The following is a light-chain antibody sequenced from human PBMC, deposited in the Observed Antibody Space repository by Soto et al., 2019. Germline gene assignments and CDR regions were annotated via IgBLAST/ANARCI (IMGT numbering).Light chain of an antibody. CDR1: QSLLHSDGYNY. J-gene: IGKJ4*01. CDR2: LGS. Sequence: DLVMTQSPLSLPVTPREPASISCRSSQSLLHSDGYNYLDWYLQKPGQSPQLLIYLGSNRASGVPDRFSGSGSGTDFTLKISRVEAEDVGVFYCMQALQTPLTFGGGTKVEIK. V-gene: IGKV2-28*01. CDR3: MQALQTPLT.